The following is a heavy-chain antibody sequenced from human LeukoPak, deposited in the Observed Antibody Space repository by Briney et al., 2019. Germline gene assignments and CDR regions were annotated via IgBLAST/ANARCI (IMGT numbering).Heavy chain of an antibody. V-gene: IGHV1-69*05. J-gene: IGHJ4*02. CDR3: ARTSPRYGSGTYYMYFDY. CDR2: VIPIFDTA. D-gene: IGHD3-10*01. Sequence: GFTVTVSCKPSRDTLGRYGSSWVHQAPGEGREWMGRVIPIFDTANYAQKFQGRVTITTDESTSTAYMEVSSLSSEDTAVYYCARTSPRYGSGTYYMYFDYWGQGTLVTVSS. CDR1: RDTLGRYG.